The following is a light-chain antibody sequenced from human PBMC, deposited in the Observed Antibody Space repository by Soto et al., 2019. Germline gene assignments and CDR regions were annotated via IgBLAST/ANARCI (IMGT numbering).Light chain of an antibody. CDR1: QSIISY. CDR2: AAS. J-gene: IGKJ1*01. Sequence: DIQMTQSPSSLSASVGDRVTITCRASQSIISYLNWYQQKPGKTPNLLIYAASSLQSGVPSRFSGSGSGTYFTLTISSLQPEDFATYYCQQSYSTPWTFGQGTKVEIK. CDR3: QQSYSTPWT. V-gene: IGKV1-39*01.